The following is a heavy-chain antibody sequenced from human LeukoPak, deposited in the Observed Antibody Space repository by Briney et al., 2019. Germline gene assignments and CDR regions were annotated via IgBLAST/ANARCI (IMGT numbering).Heavy chain of an antibody. V-gene: IGHV3-33*08. CDR3: ARAKMFYYEGGTYYHAFDI. CDR1: GFTFSSYG. CDR2: ILYDGSNK. Sequence: GGSLRLSCAASGFTFSSYGMHWVRQAPGKGLEWVAVILYDGSNKDYADSVKGRSTISRDNSKNTLYLQMNSLRAEDTAVYYCARAKMFYYEGGTYYHAFDIWGQGTMVTVSS. J-gene: IGHJ3*02. D-gene: IGHD3-22*01.